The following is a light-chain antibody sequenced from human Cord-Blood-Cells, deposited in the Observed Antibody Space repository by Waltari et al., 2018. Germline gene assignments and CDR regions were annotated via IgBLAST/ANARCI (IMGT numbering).Light chain of an antibody. Sequence: DIQMTQSPSSLSASVGDRVTITCQASQDISNYLNWYQQKPGKAPKRLIYDASNLETGAPSRFSGSGSGTDFTFTISSLQPEDIATYYCQQYDNLPFTFGPGTKVDIK. CDR3: QQYDNLPFT. CDR2: DAS. V-gene: IGKV1-33*01. J-gene: IGKJ3*01. CDR1: QDISNY.